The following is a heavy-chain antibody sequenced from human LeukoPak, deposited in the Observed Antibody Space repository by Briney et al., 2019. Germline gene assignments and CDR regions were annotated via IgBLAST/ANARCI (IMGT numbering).Heavy chain of an antibody. CDR2: ISYRGST. V-gene: IGHV4-59*12. J-gene: IGHJ6*03. CDR1: GASISRYY. D-gene: IGHD3-10*01. CDR3: ARAVGSGSFQTYYYYMDV. Sequence: SETLSLTCTVSGASISRYYWSWIRQPPGKALEWIGHISYRGSTNYNPSLNSRVTVSVDTSKNQFSLKLSSVTAADTAVYYCARAVGSGSFQTYYYYMDVWGKGTTVTISS.